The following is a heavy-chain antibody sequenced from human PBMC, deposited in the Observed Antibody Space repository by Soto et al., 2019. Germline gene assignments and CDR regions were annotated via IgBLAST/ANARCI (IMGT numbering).Heavy chain of an antibody. J-gene: IGHJ4*02. Sequence: ASVKVSCKASGYTFISHGISWVRQAPGQGLEWMGWIGVNNGDTKYAQELRGRVSMTTDTSTSTAYMELRSLRSDDTAVYYCVREGRGLGYCSSTGCYSEFDYWGQGTLVTVSS. D-gene: IGHD2-2*02. CDR2: IGVNNGDT. V-gene: IGHV1-18*01. CDR1: GYTFISHG. CDR3: VREGRGLGYCSSTGCYSEFDY.